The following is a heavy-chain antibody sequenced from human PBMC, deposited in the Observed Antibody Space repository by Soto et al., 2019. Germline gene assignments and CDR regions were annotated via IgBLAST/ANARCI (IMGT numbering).Heavy chain of an antibody. CDR2: ITRTDST. D-gene: IGHD5-12*01. CDR3: ARVRTTYSGYDYYYYGMDV. Sequence: GGSLRLSCTASGFTFSNYAMSWVRQAPGKGLEWVSAITRTDSTYYADSVKGRFTISRDNSRNTLYLQMNSLGAEDAAVYYCARVRTTYSGYDYYYYGMDVWGRGTTVTVSS. CDR1: GFTFSNYA. V-gene: IGHV3-23*01. J-gene: IGHJ6*02.